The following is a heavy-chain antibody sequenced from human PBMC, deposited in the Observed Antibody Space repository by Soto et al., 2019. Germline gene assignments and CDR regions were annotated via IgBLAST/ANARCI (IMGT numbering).Heavy chain of an antibody. CDR1: GFTFSNAW. Sequence: PGGSLRLSCAASGFTFSNAWMNWVRQAPGKGLEWVGRIKSKTDGGTTDYAAPVKGRFTISRDDSKNTLYLQMNSLKTEDTAVYYCTTDAPGGGSYYYYGMDVWGQGTTVTVSS. CDR3: TTDAPGGGSYYYYGMDV. V-gene: IGHV3-15*07. J-gene: IGHJ6*02. CDR2: IKSKTDGGTT. D-gene: IGHD5-12*01.